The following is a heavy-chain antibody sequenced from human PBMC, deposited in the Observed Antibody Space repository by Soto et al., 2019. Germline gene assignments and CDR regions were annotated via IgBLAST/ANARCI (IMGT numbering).Heavy chain of an antibody. CDR3: AKEGMIVVVMPDY. Sequence: PGGSLRLSCAASGFTFSSYGMHWVRQAPGKGLEWVAVISYDGSNKYYADSVKGRFTISRDNSKNTLYLQMNSLRAEDTAVYYCAKEGMIVVVMPDYWGQGTLVTVSS. CDR2: ISYDGSNK. J-gene: IGHJ4*02. CDR1: GFTFSSYG. V-gene: IGHV3-30*18. D-gene: IGHD3-22*01.